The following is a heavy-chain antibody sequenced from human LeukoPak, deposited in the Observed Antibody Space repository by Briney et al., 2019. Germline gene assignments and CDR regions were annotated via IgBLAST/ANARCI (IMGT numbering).Heavy chain of an antibody. D-gene: IGHD2-15*01. Sequence: PGRSLRLSCAASGFTFSSYAMSWVRQAPGKELEWVSSISGSGNRTYYADSGKGRFTISRDNSKNTLFLQMNSLRAEDTAVYYCAKNLYCGGGSCYPSALGMDVWGQGTTVTVSS. CDR3: AKNLYCGGGSCYPSALGMDV. V-gene: IGHV3-23*01. CDR1: GFTFSSYA. CDR2: ISGSGNRT. J-gene: IGHJ6*02.